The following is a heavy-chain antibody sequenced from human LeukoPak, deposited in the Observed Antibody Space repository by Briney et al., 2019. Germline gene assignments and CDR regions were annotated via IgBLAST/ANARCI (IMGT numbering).Heavy chain of an antibody. CDR2: ISSSSSYI. CDR1: GFTFSSYS. CDR3: ARDSYDSSGYFDY. Sequence: GGSLRLSCAASGFTFSSYSMTWVRQAPGKGLEWVSSISSSSSYIYYADSVKGRFTISRDNAKNSLYLQMNSLRAEDTAVYYCARDSYDSSGYFDYWGQGTLVTVSS. J-gene: IGHJ4*02. V-gene: IGHV3-21*01. D-gene: IGHD3-22*01.